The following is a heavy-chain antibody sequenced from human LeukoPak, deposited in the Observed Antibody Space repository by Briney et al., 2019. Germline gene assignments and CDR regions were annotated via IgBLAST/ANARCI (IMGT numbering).Heavy chain of an antibody. CDR3: ARDLNPQSIGMRAFDI. V-gene: IGHV1-46*01. Sequence: ASVKVSCKASGYTFTNFYLHWVRQAPGQGLEWMGIINPTTGSTTYAQKLQGRVTMTRDMSTSTVFMELSSLRSEDTAVYFCARDLNPQSIGMRAFDIWGQGTMVTASS. CDR1: GYTFTNFY. D-gene: IGHD1-14*01. J-gene: IGHJ3*02. CDR2: INPTTGST.